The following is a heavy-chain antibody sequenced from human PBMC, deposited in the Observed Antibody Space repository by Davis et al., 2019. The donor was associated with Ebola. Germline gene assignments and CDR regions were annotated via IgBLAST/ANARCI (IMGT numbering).Heavy chain of an antibody. D-gene: IGHD6-13*01. V-gene: IGHV3-53*01. CDR2: IYSGGST. J-gene: IGHJ6*02. Sequence: GESLKISCAASGFTVSSNYMSWVRQAPGKGLEWVSVIYSGGSTDYADSVKGRFTISRDNAKNSLYLQMNSLRAEDTAVYYCAKVIDTSAWYGYALDVWGQGTTVTVSS. CDR3: AKVIDTSAWYGYALDV. CDR1: GFTVSSNY.